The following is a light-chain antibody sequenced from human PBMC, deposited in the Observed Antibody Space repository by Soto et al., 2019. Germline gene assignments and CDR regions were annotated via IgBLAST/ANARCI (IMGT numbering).Light chain of an antibody. CDR3: SSYTSSSTYV. CDR2: EVS. CDR1: SSDVGGYNY. Sequence: QSALTQPHSVSGSPGQSITISCTGTSSDVGGYNYVSWYQQHPGKAPKLMIYEVSNRPSGVSNRFSGSKSGNTASLTISGLQAEDEADYYCSSYTSSSTYVFGTGTKVTVL. J-gene: IGLJ1*01. V-gene: IGLV2-14*01.